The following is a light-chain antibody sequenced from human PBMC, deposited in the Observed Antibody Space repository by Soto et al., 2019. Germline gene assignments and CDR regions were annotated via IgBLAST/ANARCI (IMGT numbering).Light chain of an antibody. V-gene: IGKV3-15*01. J-gene: IGKJ1*01. Sequence: EIVMTQSPATLSVSPGERATLSCRASQSVSSKLAWYQQKPGQAPRVLIYGASTRATGIPAGFSGSGSGTEFTLTISSLQSEDFAVYYCQHYNDWPPTWTFGQGTRVEIK. CDR2: GAS. CDR3: QHYNDWPPTWT. CDR1: QSVSSK.